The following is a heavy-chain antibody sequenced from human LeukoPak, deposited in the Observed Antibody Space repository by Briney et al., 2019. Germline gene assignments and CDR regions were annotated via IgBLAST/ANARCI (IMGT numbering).Heavy chain of an antibody. CDR1: GGSISRNY. J-gene: IGHJ6*02. CDR3: ARLPEKGPYYYYGMDV. CDR2: IYSSGNT. Sequence: PSETLSLTCTVSGGSISRNYWSWIRQPAGKGLEWIGRIYSSGNTNYNPSLKSRVTISVDTSKNQFSLKLSSVTAADTAVYYCARLPEKGPYYYYGMDVWGQGTTVTVSS. V-gene: IGHV4-4*07.